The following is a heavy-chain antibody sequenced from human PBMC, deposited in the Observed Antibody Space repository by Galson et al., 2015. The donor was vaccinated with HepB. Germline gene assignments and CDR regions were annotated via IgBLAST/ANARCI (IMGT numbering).Heavy chain of an antibody. CDR2: IYYSGST. Sequence: ETLSLTCTVSGGSISSNDYYWGWIRQPPGKGLEWIGSIYYSGSTYYNPSLKSRVTISVDTSKNQFSLKLSSVTAADTAVYYCARRGAVAGHCYYGMDVWGQGTTVTVSS. CDR1: GGSISSNDYY. J-gene: IGHJ6*02. V-gene: IGHV4-39*01. CDR3: ARRGAVAGHCYYGMDV. D-gene: IGHD6-13*01.